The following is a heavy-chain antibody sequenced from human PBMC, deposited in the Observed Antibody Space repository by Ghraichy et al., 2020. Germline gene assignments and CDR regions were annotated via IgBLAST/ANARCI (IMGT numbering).Heavy chain of an antibody. Sequence: GESLNISCKGSGYSFTSYWIGWVRQMPGKGLEWMGIIYPGDSDTRYSPSFQGQVTISADKSISTAYLQWSSLKASDTAMYYCARVGATTDWYFDLWGRGTLVTVSS. D-gene: IGHD1-26*01. J-gene: IGHJ2*01. CDR3: ARVGATTDWYFDL. V-gene: IGHV5-51*01. CDR2: IYPGDSDT. CDR1: GYSFTSYW.